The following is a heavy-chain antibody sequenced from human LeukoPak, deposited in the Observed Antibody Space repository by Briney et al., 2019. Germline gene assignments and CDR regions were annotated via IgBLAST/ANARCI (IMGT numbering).Heavy chain of an antibody. CDR3: ARRLVTAGITDFFDS. V-gene: IGHV3-33*01. CDR2: IWYDGSNK. D-gene: IGHD2-2*01. CDR1: GFTFSSYG. Sequence: PGRSLRLSCAASGFTFSSYGMHWVRQAPGKGLEWVAVIWYDGSNKYYADSVKGRFTISRDNSKNTLYLQMNGLTAEDTALYYCARRLVTAGITDFFDSWGQGTLVSVSS. J-gene: IGHJ4*02.